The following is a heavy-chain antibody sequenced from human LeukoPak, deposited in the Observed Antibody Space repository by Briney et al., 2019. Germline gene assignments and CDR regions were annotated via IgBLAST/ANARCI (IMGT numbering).Heavy chain of an antibody. CDR2: IKPDGSEK. CDR1: GFTFSDYW. D-gene: IGHD4-17*01. J-gene: IGHJ4*02. Sequence: GGSLRLSCAASGFTFSDYWMTWVRQAPGKGLEWVANIKPDGSEKYYVDSVKGRFTISRDNAKNSLYLQMNSLRAEDTAVYYCATYPTVTAGLIDYWGQGTLVTVSS. V-gene: IGHV3-7*01. CDR3: ATYPTVTAGLIDY.